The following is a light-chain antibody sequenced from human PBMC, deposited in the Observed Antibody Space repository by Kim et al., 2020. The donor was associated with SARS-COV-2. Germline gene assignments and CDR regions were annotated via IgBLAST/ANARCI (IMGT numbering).Light chain of an antibody. CDR1: SSNIGSKY. Sequence: VTISCLGSSSNIGSKYVYWYQQLPGTAPKLLIYRNNQRPSGVPDRFSGSKSGTSASLAISGLRSEDEADYYCAAWDDSLSGRGVVFGGGTQLTVL. V-gene: IGLV1-47*01. CDR3: AAWDDSLSGRGVV. J-gene: IGLJ2*01. CDR2: RNN.